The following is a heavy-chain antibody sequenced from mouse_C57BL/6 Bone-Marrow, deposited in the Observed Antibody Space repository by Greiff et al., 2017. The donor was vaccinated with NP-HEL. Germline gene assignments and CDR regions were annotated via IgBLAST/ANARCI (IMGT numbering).Heavy chain of an antibody. J-gene: IGHJ2*01. Sequence: EVKLVESGGDLVKPGGSLKLSCAASGFTFSSYGMSWVRQTPDKRLEWVATISSGGSYTYYPDSVKGRFTISRDNAKNTLYLKMSGRRSKETARYYGAGREGFDYGAKAPLSQSPQ. CDR1: GFTFSSYG. V-gene: IGHV5-6*02. CDR3: AGREGFDY. CDR2: ISSGGSYT.